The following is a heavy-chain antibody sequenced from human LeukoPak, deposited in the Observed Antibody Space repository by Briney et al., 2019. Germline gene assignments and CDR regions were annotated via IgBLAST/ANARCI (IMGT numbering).Heavy chain of an antibody. CDR1: GFTFSSYA. CDR3: AKDGKVVTPPNWFDP. J-gene: IGHJ5*02. Sequence: GGSLRLSCAASGFTFSSYAMSWVRQAPGKGLVWVSAISGSGGSTYYADSVKGRFTISRDNSKNTLYLQMNSLRAEDTAVYYCAKDGKVVTPPNWFDPWGQGTLVTVSS. D-gene: IGHD4-23*01. V-gene: IGHV3-23*01. CDR2: ISGSGGST.